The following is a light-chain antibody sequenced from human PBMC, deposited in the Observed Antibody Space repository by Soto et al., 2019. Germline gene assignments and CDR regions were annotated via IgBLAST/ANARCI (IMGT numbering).Light chain of an antibody. V-gene: IGLV1-51*02. CDR1: SSNIGNNY. Sequence: QLVLTQPPSVSAAPGQKVTISCSGSSSNIGNNYVSWYQQLPGTAPKLLIYDNNNRPSGIPNRFSGSKSGTSGTLGITGLQTGDEADYYCGTWDSSQSAVVFDGGTKLTVL. J-gene: IGLJ3*02. CDR2: DNN. CDR3: GTWDSSQSAVV.